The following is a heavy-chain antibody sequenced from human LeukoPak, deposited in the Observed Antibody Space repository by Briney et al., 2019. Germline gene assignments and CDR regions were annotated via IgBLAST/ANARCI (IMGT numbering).Heavy chain of an antibody. CDR1: GFTFSIYA. Sequence: PGGSLRLSRAASGFTFSIYAMSWVRQAPGKGLEWVSAISGSGVSTYYADSVKGRFTISRDNSKNTLYLQMNSLRVEDTAVYYCAKGLKTLGDYWGQGTLVTVSS. J-gene: IGHJ4*02. V-gene: IGHV3-23*01. D-gene: IGHD3-16*01. CDR2: ISGSGVST. CDR3: AKGLKTLGDY.